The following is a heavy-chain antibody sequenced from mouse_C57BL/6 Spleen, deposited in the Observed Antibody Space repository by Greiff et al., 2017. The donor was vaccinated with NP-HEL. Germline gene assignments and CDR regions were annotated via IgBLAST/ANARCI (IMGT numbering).Heavy chain of an antibody. Sequence: VQLQQPGAELVKPGASVKVSCKASGYTFTSYWITWVKQRPGQGLEWIGDIYPGSGSTNYNEKFKSKATLTVDTSSSTAYMQLSSLTSEDSAVYYCARSFTTVVAYYFDYWGQGTTLTVSS. CDR1: GYTFTSYW. D-gene: IGHD1-1*01. CDR2: IYPGSGST. CDR3: ARSFTTVVAYYFDY. V-gene: IGHV1-55*01. J-gene: IGHJ2*01.